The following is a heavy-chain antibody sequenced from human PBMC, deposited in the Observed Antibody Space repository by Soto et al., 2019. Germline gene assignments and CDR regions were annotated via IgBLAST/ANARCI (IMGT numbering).Heavy chain of an antibody. V-gene: IGHV3-30-3*01. CDR3: ARDRPVAGAYFDY. CDR1: GFTFSSYA. D-gene: IGHD6-19*01. Sequence: QVQLVESGGGVVQPGRSLRLSCAASGFTFSSYAMHWVRQAPGKGLEWVAVISYDGSNKYYADSVKGRFTISRDKSKNTLYLQMNSLRAQDTAVYYCARDRPVAGAYFDYWGHGTLVTVSS. CDR2: ISYDGSNK. J-gene: IGHJ4*01.